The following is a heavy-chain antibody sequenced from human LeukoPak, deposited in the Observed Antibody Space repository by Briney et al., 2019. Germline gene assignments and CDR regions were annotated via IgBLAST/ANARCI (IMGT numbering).Heavy chain of an antibody. D-gene: IGHD1-26*01. CDR1: GFTFSSYA. CDR3: ARDLSGSYYFDY. CDR2: ITGSSRPI. J-gene: IGHJ4*02. Sequence: GGSLRLSCAASGFTFSSYAMNWVRQAPGKGLEWVSYITGSSRPIYYADSVKGRFTISRDNTKNSLYLQMNSLRAEDTAVYYCARDLSGSYYFDYWGQGTLVTVSS. V-gene: IGHV3-48*04.